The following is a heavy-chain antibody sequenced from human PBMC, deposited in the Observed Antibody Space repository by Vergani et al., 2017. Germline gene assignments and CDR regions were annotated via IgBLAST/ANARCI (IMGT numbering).Heavy chain of an antibody. V-gene: IGHV4-59*01. D-gene: IGHD6-19*01. Sequence: QVQLQESGPGLVKPSETLSLTCTVSGGSISSYSWSWIRQPPGKGLEWIGYIYYSGSTNYNPSLKSRVTISVDTSKNQFSLKLSSVTAADTAVYYCARQLVGYSSGWYGYFDLWGRGTLVTVSS. CDR3: ARQLVGYSSGWYGYFDL. J-gene: IGHJ2*01. CDR2: IYYSGST. CDR1: GGSISSYS.